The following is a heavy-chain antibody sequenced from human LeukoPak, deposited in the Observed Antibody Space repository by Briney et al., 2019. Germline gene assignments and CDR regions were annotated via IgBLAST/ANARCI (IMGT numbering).Heavy chain of an antibody. J-gene: IGHJ4*02. CDR2: ISGSGSIT. CDR1: GFTFGDYA. CDR3: AEGGRLGSSGWYYFDC. D-gene: IGHD6-19*01. Sequence: PGGSLRLSCTASGFTFGDYAMSWVRQAPGKGLEWVSAISGSGSITYYADSVKGRFTISRDNSKNTLYLQVNSLRAEDTAVYYCAEGGRLGSSGWYYFDCWGQGTLVTVSS. V-gene: IGHV3-23*01.